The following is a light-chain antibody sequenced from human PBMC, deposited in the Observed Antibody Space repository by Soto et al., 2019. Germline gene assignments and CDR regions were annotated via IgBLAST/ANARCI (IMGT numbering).Light chain of an antibody. CDR2: AVT. J-gene: IGLJ2*01. V-gene: IGLV2-14*01. CDR1: SSHIGGYNF. CDR3: ASYTTSSTLV. Sequence: QSALTQPASVSGSPGQSITISCTGTSSHIGGYNFVSWYHQHPGKAPKLLIYAVTNRPSGIPDRFSGSKSGNTASLTISGLQAEDGADYYCASYTTSSTLVFGGGTKLTVL.